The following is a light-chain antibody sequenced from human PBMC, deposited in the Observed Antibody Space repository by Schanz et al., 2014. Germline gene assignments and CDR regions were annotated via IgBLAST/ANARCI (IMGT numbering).Light chain of an antibody. CDR1: SSDVGGYNY. CDR3: SSYAGSNNLV. Sequence: QSALTQPRSVSGSPGQSVTISCTGTSSDVGGYNYVSWYQQHPGKAPKLMIYEVSKRPSGVPDRFSGSKSVTSASLAISGLQSEDEADYYCSSYAGSNNLVFGGGTKVTVL. V-gene: IGLV2-11*01. J-gene: IGLJ3*02. CDR2: EVS.